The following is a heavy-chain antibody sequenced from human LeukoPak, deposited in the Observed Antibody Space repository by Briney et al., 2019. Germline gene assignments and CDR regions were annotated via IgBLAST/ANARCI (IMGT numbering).Heavy chain of an antibody. Sequence: GGSLRLSCAASGSTFSHYWMHWVRQVPGKGLVWVSHINNDGSSTTYADSVKGRFTISRDNAKNTLYLQMNSLRAEDTAVYYCARERSGWLFDYWGQGTLVTVSS. CDR2: INNDGSST. V-gene: IGHV3-74*01. CDR1: GSTFSHYW. J-gene: IGHJ4*02. CDR3: ARERSGWLFDY. D-gene: IGHD6-19*01.